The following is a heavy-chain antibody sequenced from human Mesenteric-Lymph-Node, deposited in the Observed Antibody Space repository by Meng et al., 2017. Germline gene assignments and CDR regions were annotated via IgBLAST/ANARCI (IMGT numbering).Heavy chain of an antibody. Sequence: VQLQESGPGLLKPSQTLSLTCTVSGGSISSGDYYWSWIRQPPGKGLEWIGYIYYSGSTYYNPSLKSRVTISVDTSKNQFSLKLSSVTAADTAVYYCARDRTTGRYFDYWGQGTLVTVSS. CDR2: IYYSGST. CDR3: ARDRTTGRYFDY. D-gene: IGHD4-11*01. J-gene: IGHJ4*02. V-gene: IGHV4-30-4*01. CDR1: GGSISSGDYY.